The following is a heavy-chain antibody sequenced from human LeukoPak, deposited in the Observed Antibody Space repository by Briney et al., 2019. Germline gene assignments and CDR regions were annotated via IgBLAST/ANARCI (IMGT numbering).Heavy chain of an antibody. CDR1: GDSISPYY. V-gene: IGHV4-59*01. Sequence: PSETLSLTCTVSGDSISPYYWNWIRQPPGKGLEYIGYIYNSGSTSYNPSLKSRVTISVDTSKNQFSLRLSSVTAADTAVYYCARVDPDSSSTLEVFDYWGQGTLVTVSS. CDR3: ARVDPDSSSTLEVFDY. D-gene: IGHD6-6*01. CDR2: IYNSGST. J-gene: IGHJ4*02.